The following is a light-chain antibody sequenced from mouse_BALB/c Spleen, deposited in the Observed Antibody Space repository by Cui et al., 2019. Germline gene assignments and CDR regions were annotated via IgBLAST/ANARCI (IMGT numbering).Light chain of an antibody. V-gene: IGKV8-21*01. J-gene: IGKJ2*01. Sequence: DIVMSQSPSSLAVSAGEKVTMSCKSSQSLLNSRTRKNYLAWYQQKPGQSPKLLIYWASTRESGVPDRFTGSESGTDFTLTISRVQAEDLAVYYCKQSYNLFTFGGGTKLEIK. CDR1: QSLLNSRTRKNY. CDR2: WAS. CDR3: KQSYNLFT.